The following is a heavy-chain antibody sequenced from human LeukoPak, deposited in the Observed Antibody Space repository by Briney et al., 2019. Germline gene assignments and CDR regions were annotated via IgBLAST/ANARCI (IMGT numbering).Heavy chain of an antibody. CDR1: GFALKSYS. J-gene: IGHJ5*01. D-gene: IGHD2-8*02. CDR2: ISSTSAYI. CDR3: ARVAVSGPTGWFDS. Sequence: GGSLRLSCGGSGFALKSYSLTWVRQAPGKGLEWVSSISSTSAYIHYADSVKGRFTIARDNVDNVVYLEMNGLRAEDTATYYCARVAVSGPTGWFDSWGQGTLVIVSS. V-gene: IGHV3-21*01.